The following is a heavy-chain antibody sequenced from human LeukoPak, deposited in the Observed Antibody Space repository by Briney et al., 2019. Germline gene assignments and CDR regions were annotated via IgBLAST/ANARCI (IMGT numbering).Heavy chain of an antibody. CDR2: INTNTGNP. V-gene: IGHV7-4-1*02. J-gene: IGHJ4*02. CDR1: GYTFTSYA. CDR3: ARERPDAIGASFWSGYYTYFDY. Sequence: ASVKVSCTASGYTFTSYAMNWVRQAPGQGLEWMGWINTNTGNPTYAQGFTGRFVFSLDTSVSTAYLQISSLKAEDTAVYYCARERPDAIGASFWSGYYTYFDYWGQGTLVTVSS. D-gene: IGHD3-3*01.